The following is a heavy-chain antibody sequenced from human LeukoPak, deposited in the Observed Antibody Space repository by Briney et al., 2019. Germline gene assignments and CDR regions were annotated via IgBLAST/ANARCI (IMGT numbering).Heavy chain of an antibody. J-gene: IGHJ3*01. CDR2: ISSNGGST. D-gene: IGHD3-22*01. CDR3: VKGFPHYYDSSGFGAFDV. Sequence: GGSLRLSCSASGFTFSFYAMGWVRQAPGKGLEYVSAISSNGGSTYYAGSVKGRFTISRDNSKNTLYLQMSSLRADDTAVYYCVKGFPHYYDSSGFGAFDVWGQGTIVTVSS. V-gene: IGHV3-64D*09. CDR1: GFTFSFYA.